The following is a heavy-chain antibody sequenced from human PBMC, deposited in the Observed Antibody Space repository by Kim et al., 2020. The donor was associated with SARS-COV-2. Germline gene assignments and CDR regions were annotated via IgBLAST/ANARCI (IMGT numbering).Heavy chain of an antibody. D-gene: IGHD2-21*02. J-gene: IGHJ4*02. CDR2: IWYDGSNK. V-gene: IGHV3-33*01. Sequence: GGSLRLSCAASGFTFSSYGMHWVRQAPGKGLEWVAVIWYDGSNKYYADSVKGRFTISRDNSKNTLYLQMNSLRAEDTAVYYCARDGMTALFDYWGQGTLVTVSS. CDR1: GFTFSSYG. CDR3: ARDGMTALFDY.